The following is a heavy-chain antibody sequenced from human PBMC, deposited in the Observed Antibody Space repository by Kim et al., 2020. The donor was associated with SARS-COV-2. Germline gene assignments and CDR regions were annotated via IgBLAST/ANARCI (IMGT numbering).Heavy chain of an antibody. J-gene: IGHJ4*02. CDR3: ARGSGWAFDY. Sequence: TKYSQKCRGRVTIARDTTASTAYMGLSSLRSEDTAVYDCARGSGWAFDYWGQGTLVTVAS. D-gene: IGHD6-19*01. CDR2: T. V-gene: IGHV1-3*01.